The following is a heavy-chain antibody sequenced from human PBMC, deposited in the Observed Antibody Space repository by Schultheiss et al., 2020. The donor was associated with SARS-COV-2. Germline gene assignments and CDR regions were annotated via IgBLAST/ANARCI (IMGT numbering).Heavy chain of an antibody. D-gene: IGHD2-15*01. J-gene: IGHJ3*02. Sequence: SETLSLTCTVSGGSISSGGYYWSWIRQPPGKGLEWIGEINHSGSTNYNPSLKSRVTISVDTSKNQFSLKLSSVTAADTAVYYCARDVLGYCSGGSCLDAFDIWGQGTMVTVSS. V-gene: IGHV4-39*07. CDR3: ARDVLGYCSGGSCLDAFDI. CDR2: INHSGST. CDR1: GGSISSGGYY.